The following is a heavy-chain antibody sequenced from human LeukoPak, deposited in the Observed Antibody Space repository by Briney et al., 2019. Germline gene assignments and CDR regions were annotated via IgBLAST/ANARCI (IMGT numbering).Heavy chain of an antibody. D-gene: IGHD3-22*01. J-gene: IGHJ6*02. Sequence: SVKVSCKASGGTFSSYAISWVRQAPGQGLEWMGRIIPILGIANYAQKFQGRVTITADKSTSTAYMELSSLRSEDTAVYYCARELYLYCYDSSGYSEDHYGMDVWGQGTTVTVSS. CDR1: GGTFSSYA. V-gene: IGHV1-69*04. CDR2: IIPILGIA. CDR3: ARELYLYCYDSSGYSEDHYGMDV.